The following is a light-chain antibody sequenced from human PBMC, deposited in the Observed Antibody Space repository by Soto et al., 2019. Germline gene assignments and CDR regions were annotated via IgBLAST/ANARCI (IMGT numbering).Light chain of an antibody. CDR3: QQRSNWPPLT. CDR2: GAS. J-gene: IGKJ4*01. V-gene: IGKV3-11*01. CDR1: QSVSSN. Sequence: ELVLTQSPATLSVSPGERASLSCRASQSVSSNLAWYQQKPGQAPRLLIYGASTRATGIPARFSGSGSGTDFTLTISSLEPEDFAIYYCQQRSNWPPLTFGGGTKV.